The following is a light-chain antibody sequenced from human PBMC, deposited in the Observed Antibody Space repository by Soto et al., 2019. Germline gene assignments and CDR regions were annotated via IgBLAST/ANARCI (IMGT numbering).Light chain of an antibody. CDR1: QSLVYSDGNTY. J-gene: IGKJ1*01. V-gene: IGKV2-30*01. CDR3: MQGTRLPST. CDR2: KVS. Sequence: DVVMTQSPLSLPVTLGQPASISCRSSQSLVYSDGNTYLSWFQQRPGQSPRRLIYKVSNGDSGVPDRFSGSGSGTDFTLKVSRVEAEDVGVYYCMQGTRLPSTFGQGTKVEV.